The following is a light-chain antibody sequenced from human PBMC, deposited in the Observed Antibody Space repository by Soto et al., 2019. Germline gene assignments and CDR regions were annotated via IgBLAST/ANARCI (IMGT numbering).Light chain of an antibody. CDR2: DAS. J-gene: IGKJ5*01. Sequence: EIVLTQSPATLSLSPGERATLSCRASQSVSSYLAWYQQKPGQAPRLLIYDASNRATGIPARFSGSGSGTDSTLTISRLEPEDFAVYYCQQYSSSPITLGQGTRLEIK. CDR3: QQYSSSPIT. V-gene: IGKV3-11*01. CDR1: QSVSSY.